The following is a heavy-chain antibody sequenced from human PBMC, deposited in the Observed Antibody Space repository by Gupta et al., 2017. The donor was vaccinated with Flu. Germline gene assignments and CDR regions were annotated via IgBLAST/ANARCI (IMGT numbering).Heavy chain of an antibody. D-gene: IGHD5-18*01. Sequence: EVQLVESGGGLVQPGGSLRLYCAASGFTFSSYWMHWVRQAPGKGLVWVSRINSDGSSTNYADSVKGRLNISRDNAKNTRYLKVTRLRADDTAVYYCARGYSSGYRIDYWRQGALVTVSS. CDR2: INSDGSST. V-gene: IGHV3-74*01. J-gene: IGHJ4*02. CDR1: GFTFSSYW. CDR3: ARGYSSGYRIDY.